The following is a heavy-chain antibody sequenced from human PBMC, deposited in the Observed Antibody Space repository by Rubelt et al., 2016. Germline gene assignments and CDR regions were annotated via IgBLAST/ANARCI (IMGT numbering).Heavy chain of an antibody. CDR2: ISSSSSYI. D-gene: IGHD2-21*02. CDR1: YS. CDR3: ARDSADCGGDCYPYYYYGMDV. J-gene: IGHJ6*02. V-gene: IGHV3-21*01. Sequence: YSMNWVRQAPGKGLEWVSSISSSSSYIYYADSVKGRFTISRDNAKNSLYLQMNSLRAEDTAVYYCARDSADCGGDCYPYYYYGMDVWGQGTTVTVSS.